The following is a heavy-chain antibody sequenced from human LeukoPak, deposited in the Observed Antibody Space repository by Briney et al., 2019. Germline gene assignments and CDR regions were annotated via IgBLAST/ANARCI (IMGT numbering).Heavy chain of an antibody. Sequence: PSETLSLTCTVSGGSISIYYWSWIRQPPGKGLEWIGYIYYSGSTNYNPSLKSRVTISVDTSKNQFSLKLSSVTAADTAVYYCAVDKGEDQLLSRPPNYYYYGMDVWGQGTTVTVSS. V-gene: IGHV4-59*01. CDR2: IYYSGST. CDR1: GGSISIYY. D-gene: IGHD2-2*01. CDR3: AVDKGEDQLLSRPPNYYYYGMDV. J-gene: IGHJ6*02.